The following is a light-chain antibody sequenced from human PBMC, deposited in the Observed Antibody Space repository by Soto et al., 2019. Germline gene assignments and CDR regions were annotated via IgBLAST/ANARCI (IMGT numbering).Light chain of an antibody. CDR1: QSVNTY. CDR3: QQSYNTPLT. CDR2: AAS. J-gene: IGKJ4*01. V-gene: IGKV1-39*01. Sequence: DIQMTQSPSSLSASVGDRVTITCQASQSVNTYLNWYHQKPGKAPRLLIYAASSLQSGVPPRFSGSGSGTDFTLTISSLQPEDSATYYCQQSYNTPLTFGGGTKVEIK.